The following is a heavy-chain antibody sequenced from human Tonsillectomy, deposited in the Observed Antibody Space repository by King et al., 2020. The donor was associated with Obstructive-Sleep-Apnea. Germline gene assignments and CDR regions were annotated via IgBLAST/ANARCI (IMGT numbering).Heavy chain of an antibody. CDR3: ARHRGVEDYGGYGDYFDY. CDR2: MYYSGNT. CDR1: GGSINNYY. D-gene: IGHD5-12*01. J-gene: IGHJ4*02. V-gene: IGHV4-59*08. Sequence: QVQLQESGPGLVKPSETLSLTCSVSGGSINNYYWSWIRQPPGKGLDWIGYMYYSGNTNFNPSLKSRVTISADTSKIQFSLVLSSVTAADTAVYYCARHRGVEDYGGYGDYFDYWGQGTLVTVSS.